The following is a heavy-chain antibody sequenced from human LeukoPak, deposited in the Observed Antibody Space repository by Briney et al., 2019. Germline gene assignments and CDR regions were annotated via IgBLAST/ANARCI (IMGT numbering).Heavy chain of an antibody. CDR2: ISGSGGST. CDR3: AISLPGPYYYDSSAKGY. CDR1: GFTFSSYA. V-gene: IGHV3-23*01. D-gene: IGHD3-22*01. Sequence: GGSLRLSCAASGFTFSSYAMSWVRQAPGKGLEWVSAISGSGGSTYYADSVKGRFTISRDNSKNTLYLQMNGLRAEDTAVYYCAISLPGPYYYDSSAKGYWGQGTLVTVSS. J-gene: IGHJ4*02.